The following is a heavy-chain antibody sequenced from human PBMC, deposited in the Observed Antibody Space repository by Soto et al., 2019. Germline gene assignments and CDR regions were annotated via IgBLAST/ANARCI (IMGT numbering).Heavy chain of an antibody. D-gene: IGHD7-27*01. Sequence: SQTLSLTCAISGDSVSSNSAAWNWIRQSPSRGLEWLGRTYYRSKWYNDYAVSVKGRITINPDTSKNQFSLQLNSVTPEDTAVYYCARDGTANWGFWFDPWGQGTLVTVSS. V-gene: IGHV6-1*01. CDR1: GDSVSSNSAA. J-gene: IGHJ5*02. CDR3: ARDGTANWGFWFDP. CDR2: TYYRSKWYN.